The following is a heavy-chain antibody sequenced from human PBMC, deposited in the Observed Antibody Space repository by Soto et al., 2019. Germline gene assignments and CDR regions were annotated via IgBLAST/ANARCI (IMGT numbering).Heavy chain of an antibody. CDR3: ARLRYSSSWSVDY. CDR2: ISSSSSYI. J-gene: IGHJ4*02. D-gene: IGHD6-13*01. Sequence: GESLRLSCAASGFTFSSYSMNWVRQAPGKGLEWVSSISSSSSYIYYADSVKGRFTISRDNAKNSLYLQMNSLRAEDTAVYYCARLRYSSSWSVDYWGQGTLVTVSS. CDR1: GFTFSSYS. V-gene: IGHV3-21*01.